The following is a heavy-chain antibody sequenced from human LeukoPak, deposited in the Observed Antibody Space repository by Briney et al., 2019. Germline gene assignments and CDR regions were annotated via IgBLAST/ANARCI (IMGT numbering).Heavy chain of an antibody. Sequence: GGSLRLSCAASGFTFSRYWMHWVRQPPGKGLLWVSGINSDGSNTSHADSVKGRFTISRDNAKNTLYLQMNSLRAEDTAVYYCATYSDLIDYWGQGILVTVSS. CDR1: GFTFSRYW. V-gene: IGHV3-74*01. CDR2: INSDGSNT. CDR3: ATYSDLIDY. D-gene: IGHD6-13*01. J-gene: IGHJ4*02.